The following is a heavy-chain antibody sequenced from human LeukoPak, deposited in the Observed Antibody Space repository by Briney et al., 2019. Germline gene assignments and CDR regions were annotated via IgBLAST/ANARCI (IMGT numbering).Heavy chain of an antibody. Sequence: GGSLRLSCAASGFTFSSYAMSWVRQAPGKGLEWVSAISGSGGSTYYADSVKGRFTISRDNSKNTLYLQMNSLRAEDTTVYYCAKMAGGYSYGPIDYWGQGTLVTVSS. CDR3: AKMAGGYSYGPIDY. V-gene: IGHV3-23*01. J-gene: IGHJ4*02. CDR2: ISGSGGST. D-gene: IGHD5-18*01. CDR1: GFTFSSYA.